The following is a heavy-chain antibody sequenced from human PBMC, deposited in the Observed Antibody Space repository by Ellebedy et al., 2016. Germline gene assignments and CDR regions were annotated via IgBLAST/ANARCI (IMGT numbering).Heavy chain of an antibody. D-gene: IGHD6-19*01. J-gene: IGHJ5*02. Sequence: ASVKVSCKASGGTLSSYAISWVRQAPGQGLEWMGRIIPILGIANYAQKFQGRVTITADKSTSTAYMELSSLRSEDTAVYYCARGVAGRGDNWFDPWGQGTLVTVSS. CDR3: ARGVAGRGDNWFDP. CDR1: GGTLSSYA. CDR2: IIPILGIA. V-gene: IGHV1-69*04.